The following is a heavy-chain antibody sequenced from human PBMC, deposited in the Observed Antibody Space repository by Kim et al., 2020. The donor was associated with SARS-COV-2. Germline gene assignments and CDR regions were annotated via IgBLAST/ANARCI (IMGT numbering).Heavy chain of an antibody. J-gene: IGHJ4*02. CDR3: ARRRRPGIAVAGSFDY. CDR2: IYPGDSDT. D-gene: IGHD6-19*01. CDR1: GYSFTSYW. V-gene: IGHV5-51*01. Sequence: GESLKISCKGSGYSFTSYWIGWVRQMPGKGLELMGIIYPGDSDTRYSPSFQGQVTISADKSISTAYLQWSSLKASDTAMYYCARRRRPGIAVAGSFDYWGQGTLVTVSS.